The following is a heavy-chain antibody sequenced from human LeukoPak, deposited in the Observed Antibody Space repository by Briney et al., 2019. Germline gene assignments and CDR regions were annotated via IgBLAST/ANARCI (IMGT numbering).Heavy chain of an antibody. J-gene: IGHJ4*02. Sequence: SETLSLTCTVSGDSISTYYWSWIRQPPGKGLEWIAYINYRGSTTYNPSLRSRVTISVDTSRNQFSLKLSSVTAADTAVYYCARESHVERDDFWGQGTLITVSS. CDR1: GDSISTYY. V-gene: IGHV4-59*01. CDR3: ARESHVERDDF. CDR2: INYRGST. D-gene: IGHD1-1*01.